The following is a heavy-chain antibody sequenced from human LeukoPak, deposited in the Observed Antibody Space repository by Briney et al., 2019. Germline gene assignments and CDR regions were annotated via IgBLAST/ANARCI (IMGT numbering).Heavy chain of an antibody. CDR1: SFTFSSYG. D-gene: IGHD3-22*01. Sequence: GGSLRLSCAASSFTFSSYGMSWVRQAPGKGLEWVSGISASGGSTYYADSVKGRFTISRDNSKNTLYLQMNSLRAEDTAVYYCAKDRLPLSSAYYYLPFDYWGQGTLVTVSS. CDR3: AKDRLPLSSAYYYLPFDY. V-gene: IGHV3-23*01. J-gene: IGHJ4*02. CDR2: ISASGGST.